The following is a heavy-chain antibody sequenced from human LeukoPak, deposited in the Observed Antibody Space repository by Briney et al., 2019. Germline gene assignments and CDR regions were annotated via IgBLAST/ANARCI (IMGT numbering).Heavy chain of an antibody. J-gene: IGHJ4*02. CDR3: ARTATPYYHGSGSYYTPSYYFDY. V-gene: IGHV4-59*08. CDR2: IYYSRST. CDR1: GGSISSYY. Sequence: SETLSLTCTVSGGSISSYYWSWIRQPPGKGLEWIGYIYYSRSTNYNPSLKSRVTISADTSKNQYSLQLSSVTAADTAVYYCARTATPYYHGSGSYYTPSYYFDYWGQGTLVTVSS. D-gene: IGHD3-10*01.